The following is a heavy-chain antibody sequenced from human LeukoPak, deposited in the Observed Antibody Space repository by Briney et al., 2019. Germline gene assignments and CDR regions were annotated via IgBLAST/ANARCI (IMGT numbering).Heavy chain of an antibody. CDR3: ARLFWYTAMVTPYFDY. J-gene: IGHJ4*02. CDR1: GGSISSSGYY. CDR2: IYYSGST. Sequence: SETLSLTCTVSGGSISSSGYYWGWIRQPPGKGLEWIGSIYYSGSTYYNPSLKSRVTISVDTSKNQFSLKLSSVTAADTAVYYCARLFWYTAMVTPYFDYWGQGTLVTVSS. D-gene: IGHD5-18*01. V-gene: IGHV4-39*01.